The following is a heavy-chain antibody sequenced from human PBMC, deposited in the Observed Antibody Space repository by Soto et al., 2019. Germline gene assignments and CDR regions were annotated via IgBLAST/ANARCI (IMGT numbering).Heavy chain of an antibody. J-gene: IGHJ6*02. CDR2: IIPIFGTA. CDR1: GGTFSSYA. D-gene: IGHD2-15*01. Sequence: QVQLVQSGAEVKKPGSSVKVSCKASGGTFSSYAISWVRQAPGQGLEWMGGIIPIFGTANYAQKFQGRVTITADESTSTAYMELSSLRSEDTAVYYCAALLGYCSGGSCSGYYYYGMDVWGQGTTVTVSS. V-gene: IGHV1-69*12. CDR3: AALLGYCSGGSCSGYYYYGMDV.